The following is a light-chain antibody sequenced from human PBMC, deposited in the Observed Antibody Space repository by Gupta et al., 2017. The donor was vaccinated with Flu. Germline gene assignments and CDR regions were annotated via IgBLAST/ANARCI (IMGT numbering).Light chain of an antibody. V-gene: IGKV1-39*01. CDR3: QQSYSTRRT. Sequence: DIQMTQSPSSLSASVGDRVTITCRASQSISSYLNWYQQKPGKAPKLLIYAASSVQSGVPSRFSGSGSGTDFTLTISSLQPEDFATDYCQQSYSTRRTFGQGTKVEIK. CDR1: QSISSY. CDR2: AAS. J-gene: IGKJ1*01.